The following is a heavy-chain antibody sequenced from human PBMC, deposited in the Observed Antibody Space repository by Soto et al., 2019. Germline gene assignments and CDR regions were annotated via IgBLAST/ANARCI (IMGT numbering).Heavy chain of an antibody. CDR2: IYYSGST. J-gene: IGHJ6*02. V-gene: IGHV4-30-4*01. CDR3: AREHYDFWSGLLGGMDV. D-gene: IGHD3-3*01. CDR1: GGSISSGDYY. Sequence: SETLSLTCTVSGGSISSGDYYWSWIRQPPGKGLEWIGYIYYSGSTYYNPSLKSRVTISVDTSKNQFSLKLSSVTAADTAVYYCAREHYDFWSGLLGGMDVWGQGTTVTV.